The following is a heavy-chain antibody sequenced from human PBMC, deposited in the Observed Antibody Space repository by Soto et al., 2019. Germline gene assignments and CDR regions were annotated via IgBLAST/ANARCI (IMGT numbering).Heavy chain of an antibody. V-gene: IGHV3-48*01. D-gene: IGHD3-10*01. Sequence: YSVNRVIKKKGQGLEWISYISSSSSTTYYADSVKRRFTISRDNAKNSLYLQVNSLRAEDTAVYYRARDYDVWVRSMDVWGKATTVTAP. CDR3: ARDYDVWVRSMDV. CDR1: YS. J-gene: IGHJ6*03. CDR2: ISSSSSTT.